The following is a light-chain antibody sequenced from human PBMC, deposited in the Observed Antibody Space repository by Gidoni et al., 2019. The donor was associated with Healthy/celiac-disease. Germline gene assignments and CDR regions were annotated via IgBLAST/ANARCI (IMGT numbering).Light chain of an antibody. V-gene: IGKV3-11*01. J-gene: IGKJ2*01. Sequence: IVLTQSPATLSLSPGARATLSCSPSQSVSSFLDWYQQKPGQAPRLLIYDASNRATGIPARFSGSGSGTDFTLTISSLEPEDFAVYYCQQRSNWPRTFXQXTKLEIK. CDR1: QSVSSF. CDR3: QQRSNWPRT. CDR2: DAS.